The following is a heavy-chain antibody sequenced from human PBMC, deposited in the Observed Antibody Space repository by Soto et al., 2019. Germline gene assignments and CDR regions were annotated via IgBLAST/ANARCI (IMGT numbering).Heavy chain of an antibody. Sequence: QVQLVQSGAEVKKPGSSVKVSCKASGGTFSSYAISWVRQAPGQGLEWMGGIIPIFGTANYAQKFQGRVTITADESTSTAYMELSSLRSEDTAVYYCARDRNCSSTSCYRPPYYYGMDAWGQGTTVTVSS. CDR1: GGTFSSYA. CDR3: ARDRNCSSTSCYRPPYYYGMDA. V-gene: IGHV1-69*01. CDR2: IIPIFGTA. J-gene: IGHJ6*02. D-gene: IGHD2-2*01.